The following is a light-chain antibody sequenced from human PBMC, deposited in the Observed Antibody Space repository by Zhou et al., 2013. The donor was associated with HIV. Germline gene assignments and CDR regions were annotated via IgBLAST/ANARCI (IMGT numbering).Light chain of an antibody. Sequence: DVRMTQSPSSLSASVGDRVTITCRASQDIRDALGWHQQTPGKAPKRLIFDASNLQSGVPSRFSGSGSGTEFTLTISSLQPEDFATYYCLQHNSYPWTFGQGTKVKSN. CDR2: DAS. V-gene: IGKV1-17*01. CDR3: LQHNSYPWT. J-gene: IGKJ1*01. CDR1: QDIRDA.